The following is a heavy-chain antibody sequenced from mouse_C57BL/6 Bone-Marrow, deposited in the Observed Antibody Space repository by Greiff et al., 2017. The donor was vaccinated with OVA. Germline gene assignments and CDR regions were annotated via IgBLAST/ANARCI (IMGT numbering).Heavy chain of an antibody. CDR2: ISSGSSTI. V-gene: IGHV5-17*01. D-gene: IGHD1-1*01. CDR3: ARSLRYWYFDV. Sequence: EVHLVESGGGLVKPGGSLKLSCAASGFTFSDYGMHWVRQAPEKGLEWVAYISSGSSTIYYADTVKGRFTISRDNAKNTPFLQMTSLRSEDTAMYYCARSLRYWYFDVWGTGTTVTVSS. J-gene: IGHJ1*03. CDR1: GFTFSDYG.